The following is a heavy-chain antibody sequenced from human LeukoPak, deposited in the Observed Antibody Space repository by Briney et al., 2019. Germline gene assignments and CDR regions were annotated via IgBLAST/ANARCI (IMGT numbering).Heavy chain of an antibody. J-gene: IGHJ4*02. V-gene: IGHV3-21*01. CDR2: ISSSNSYI. CDR1: GFTFSTHS. CDR3: ARGGLELDY. D-gene: IGHD1-7*01. Sequence: GGSLRLSCAASGFTFSTHSMNWVRQAPGKGLEWVSSISSSNSYIYYADSMKGRLTISRDNAKNALYLQMNSLRAEDTAVYYCARGGLELDYWGQGTLVTVSS.